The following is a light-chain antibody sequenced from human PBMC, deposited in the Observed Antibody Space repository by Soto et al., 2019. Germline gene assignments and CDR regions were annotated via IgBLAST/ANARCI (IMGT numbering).Light chain of an antibody. V-gene: IGLV2-8*01. CDR3: GSYTTSSTLA. CDR1: SSDVGGYDY. CDR2: EVT. Sequence: QSALTQPPSASGSPGQTVTISCTGTSSDVGGYDYVSWYQQHPGEAPKLIIYEVTKRPSGVPDRFSGSKSGNTASLTISGLQAEDEADYYCGSYTTSSTLAFGGGTKLTVL. J-gene: IGLJ3*02.